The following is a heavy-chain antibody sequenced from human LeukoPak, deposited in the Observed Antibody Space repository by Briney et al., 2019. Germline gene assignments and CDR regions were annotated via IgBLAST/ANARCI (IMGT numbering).Heavy chain of an antibody. V-gene: IGHV3-30*04. CDR3: AKDFHYYDSSGYYHFQH. D-gene: IGHD3-22*01. Sequence: GGSLRLSCAASGFTFSSYAMHWVRQGPGKGLEWVAVISYDGSNKYYADSVKGRFTISRDNSKNTLYLQMNSLRAEDTAVYYCAKDFHYYDSSGYYHFQHWGQGTLVTAYS. J-gene: IGHJ1*01. CDR2: ISYDGSNK. CDR1: GFTFSSYA.